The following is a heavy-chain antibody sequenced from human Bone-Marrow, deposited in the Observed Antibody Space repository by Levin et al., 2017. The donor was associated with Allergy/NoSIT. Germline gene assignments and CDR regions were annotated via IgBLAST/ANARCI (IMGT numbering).Heavy chain of an antibody. Sequence: PSETLSLTCSVSGGSISSSDYYWGWIRQPPGEGLEWIGNIYYRGSSYYTPSLRSRVTISVDTSKNHFSLKLSSVTAADTAVYYCARVSFSGGLRVFDSWGQGTLVTVSS. V-gene: IGHV4-39*07. CDR1: GGSISSSDYY. D-gene: IGHD3-3*01. J-gene: IGHJ4*02. CDR3: ARVSFSGGLRVFDS. CDR2: IYYRGSS.